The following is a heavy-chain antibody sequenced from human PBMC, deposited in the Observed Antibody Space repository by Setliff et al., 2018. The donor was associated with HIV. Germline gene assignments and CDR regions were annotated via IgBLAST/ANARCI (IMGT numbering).Heavy chain of an antibody. CDR3: ARQTWEYYDTLTGYYRSPKNFDS. J-gene: IGHJ4*02. D-gene: IGHD3-9*01. CDR2: ISYTGST. V-gene: IGHV4-39*01. Sequence: ASETLSLTCTVPGGSINRSNYYWGWIRQPPGKGLEWIGTISYTGSTYYDPSLKSRFTISLDTSKNQFFLKLSSVTAPDTAIYYCARQTWEYYDTLTGYYRSPKNFDSWCQGTLVTVSS. CDR1: GGSINRSNYY.